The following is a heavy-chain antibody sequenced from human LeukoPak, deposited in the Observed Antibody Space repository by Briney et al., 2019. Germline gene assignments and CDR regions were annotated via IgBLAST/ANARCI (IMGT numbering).Heavy chain of an antibody. J-gene: IGHJ6*02. CDR1: GFTFISYA. CDR3: ARDPGDYGDYDVYYYYGMDV. D-gene: IGHD4-17*01. CDR2: LSGNAGRP. Sequence: GGSLRLSCAASGFTFISYAMSWVRQAPGKGLEWVSSLSGNAGRPYYADSVKGRFTISRDNSKNTLYLQMNSLRAEDTAVYYCARDPGDYGDYDVYYYYGMDVWGQGTTVTVSS. V-gene: IGHV3-23*01.